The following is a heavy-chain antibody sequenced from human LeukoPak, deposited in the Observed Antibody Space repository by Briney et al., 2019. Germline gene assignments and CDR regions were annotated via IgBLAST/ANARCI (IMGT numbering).Heavy chain of an antibody. D-gene: IGHD6-13*01. CDR3: ARSRVAADFDY. J-gene: IGHJ4*02. V-gene: IGHV1-2*02. CDR2: INPNSGGT. CDR1: GYTFTNSY. Sequence: GASVMVSCKASGYTFTNSYIHWVRQAPGQGLEWMGWINPNSGGTNYAQKFQGRVTMTRDTSISTAYMELSRLRSDDTAVYYCARSRVAADFDYWGQGTLVTVSS.